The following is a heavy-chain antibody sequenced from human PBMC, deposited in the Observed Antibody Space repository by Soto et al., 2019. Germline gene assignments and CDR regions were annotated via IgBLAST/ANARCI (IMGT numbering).Heavy chain of an antibody. CDR3: AISPHSVTTCPYY. V-gene: IGHV4-31*03. J-gene: IGHJ4*02. D-gene: IGHD4-17*01. Sequence: SETLSLTCTVSGASISSGDYYWGWVRQHPGKGLEWIGYMYRSGNPYYNPSLRSRLTISADTSKNQFSLILSSVTAADTAIYYCAISPHSVTTCPYYWGQGTLVTVSS. CDR2: MYRSGNP. CDR1: GASISSGDYY.